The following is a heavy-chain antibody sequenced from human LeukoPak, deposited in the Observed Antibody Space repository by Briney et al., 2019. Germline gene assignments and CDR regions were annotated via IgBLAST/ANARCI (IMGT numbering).Heavy chain of an antibody. J-gene: IGHJ5*02. Sequence: SETLSLTCAVYGGSFSGYYWSWIRQPPGKGLEWIGEINHSGSTNYNPSLKSRVTISVDTSKNQFSLKLSSVTAADTAVYYCARGYYDSSGYLSYLRLNWFDPWGQGTLVPVSS. D-gene: IGHD3-22*01. V-gene: IGHV4-34*01. CDR3: ARGYYDSSGYLSYLRLNWFDP. CDR1: GGSFSGYY. CDR2: INHSGST.